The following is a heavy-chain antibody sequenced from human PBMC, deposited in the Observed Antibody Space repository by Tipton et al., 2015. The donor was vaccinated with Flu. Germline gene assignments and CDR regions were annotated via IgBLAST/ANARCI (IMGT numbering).Heavy chain of an antibody. CDR2: IYTSGST. CDR3: ARDYGDLNWFDP. Sequence: LRLSCTVSGGSISSSSYYWTWIRQPAGKGLEWIGQIYTSGSTKYNPSLKSRVTMSLDTSKNHFSLKLSSVTAADTAMYYCARDYGDLNWFDPWGQGTLVTVSS. V-gene: IGHV4-61*09. J-gene: IGHJ5*02. CDR1: GGSISSSSYY. D-gene: IGHD4-17*01.